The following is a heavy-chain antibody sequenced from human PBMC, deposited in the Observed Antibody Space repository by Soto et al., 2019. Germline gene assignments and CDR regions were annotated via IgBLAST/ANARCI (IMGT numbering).Heavy chain of an antibody. CDR1: GFTFSSYG. CDR3: AKDRRAGGNYGFYSDF. Sequence: EVQLLESGGGLVQPGGSLRLSCAASGFTFSSYGMTWVRQAPGKGLEWVSFSSATGAGTYYADSVKGQFTIFRDNSKNTLYLQMTSLRADDTAVYYCAKDRRAGGNYGFYSDFWGQGALVIVSS. CDR2: SSATGAGT. V-gene: IGHV3-23*01. J-gene: IGHJ4*02. D-gene: IGHD1-7*01.